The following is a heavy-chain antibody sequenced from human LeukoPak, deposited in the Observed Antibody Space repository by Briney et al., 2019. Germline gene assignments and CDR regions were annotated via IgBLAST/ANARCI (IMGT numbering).Heavy chain of an antibody. CDR1: GFTFSSYW. D-gene: IGHD2-2*01. CDR2: IKQDGSEK. V-gene: IGHV3-7*01. CDR3: ARGIVVPAAMRPYYYYYYMDV. Sequence: QTGGSLRLSCAASGFTFSSYWMSWVRQAPGKGLEWVANIKQDGSEKYYVDSVKGRFTISRDNAKNSLYLQMSSLRAEDTAVYYCARGIVVPAAMRPYYYYYYMDVWGKGTTVTVSS. J-gene: IGHJ6*03.